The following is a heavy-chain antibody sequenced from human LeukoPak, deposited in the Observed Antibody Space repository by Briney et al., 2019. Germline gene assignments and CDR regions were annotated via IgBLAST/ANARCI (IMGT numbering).Heavy chain of an antibody. D-gene: IGHD6-6*01. CDR3: ARVIAAHSNDP. V-gene: IGHV4-59*08. CDR2: IYYSGST. Sequence: PSETLSLTCTVSGGSISSYYWSWIRQPPGKGLEWIGYIYYSGSTNYNPSLKSRVTISVDTSKNQFSLKLSSVTAADTAVYYCARVIAAHSNDPWGQGTLVTVSS. J-gene: IGHJ5*02. CDR1: GGSISSYY.